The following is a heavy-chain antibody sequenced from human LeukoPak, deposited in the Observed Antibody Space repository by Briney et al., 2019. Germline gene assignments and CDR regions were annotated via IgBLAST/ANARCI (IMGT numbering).Heavy chain of an antibody. D-gene: IGHD2-2*01. CDR1: GFTFSSYA. CDR2: ISGNSGST. CDR3: AKDIVVVSAGGDHFDY. Sequence: QPGGSLRLSCAASGFTFSSYAMSWVRQAPGKGLEWVSTISGNSGSTYYADSVKGRFTISRDNSKNTLYLQMNSLRAEDTAVYYCAKDIVVVSAGGDHFDYWGQGTLVTVSS. J-gene: IGHJ4*02. V-gene: IGHV3-23*01.